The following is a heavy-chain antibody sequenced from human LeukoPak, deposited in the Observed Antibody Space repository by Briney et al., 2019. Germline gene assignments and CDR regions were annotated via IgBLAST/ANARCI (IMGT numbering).Heavy chain of an antibody. J-gene: IGHJ4*02. CDR2: IKQDGSEK. Sequence: SGGPLRLSCADSGFTFSNNWMSWVRQAPGKGLEWVANIKQDGSEKYYVDSVKGRFTISRDNSKNSLYLQMKSLRAEDTALYYCARRGYHDYSGFDYWGQGTLVTVSS. CDR3: ARRGYHDYSGFDY. D-gene: IGHD1-26*01. V-gene: IGHV3-7*01. CDR1: GFTFSNNW.